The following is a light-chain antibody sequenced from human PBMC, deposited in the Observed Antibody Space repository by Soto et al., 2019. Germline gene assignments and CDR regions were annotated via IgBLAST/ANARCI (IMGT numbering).Light chain of an antibody. Sequence: ALQLTQSPSSLSGSVGDTVTITCRASQDIASALAWYQQKPGKGPKLLIYAASRLEGGVPSRFSGSGSGTDFTLTIRSLQPEDFAAYYCQHFNSYPYNFGQGTKLEIK. V-gene: IGKV1-13*02. CDR2: AAS. CDR3: QHFNSYPYN. CDR1: QDIASA. J-gene: IGKJ2*01.